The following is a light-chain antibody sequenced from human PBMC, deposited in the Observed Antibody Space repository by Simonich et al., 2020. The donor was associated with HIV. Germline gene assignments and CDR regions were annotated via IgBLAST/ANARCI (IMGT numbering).Light chain of an antibody. CDR2: EDN. V-gene: IGLV6-57*01. Sequence: NFMLTQPHSVSESPGKTVTISCTRSSGSIAINYVQWYQPSPGSSPTTVIYEDNQRPSGVTDRFSGSIDSSSNSASLTISGLKTEDEANYYCQSYDSSNQVFGGGTQLTVL. CDR1: SGSIAINY. CDR3: QSYDSSNQV. J-gene: IGLJ7*01.